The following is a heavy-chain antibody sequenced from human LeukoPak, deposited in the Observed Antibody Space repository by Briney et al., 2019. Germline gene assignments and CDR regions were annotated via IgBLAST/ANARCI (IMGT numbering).Heavy chain of an antibody. J-gene: IGHJ6*03. D-gene: IGHD3-16*01. CDR2: INHSGST. V-gene: IGHV4-34*01. Sequence: PSETLSLTCAVYGGSFSGYYWSWIRQPPGKGLEWIGEINHSGSTNYNPSLKSRVTISVDTSKNQFSLKLSSVTAADTAVYYCARVKDPGGYYYYYYMDVWGKGTTVTVSS. CDR1: GGSFSGYY. CDR3: ARVKDPGGYYYYYYMDV.